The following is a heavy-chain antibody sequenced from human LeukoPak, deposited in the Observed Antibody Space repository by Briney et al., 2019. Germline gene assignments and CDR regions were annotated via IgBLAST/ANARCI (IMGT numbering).Heavy chain of an antibody. Sequence: GGSLRLSCAASGFTFSSYAMSWVRQAPGKGLEWVSAISGSGDSTYYADSVKGRFTISRDNSKNTLYLQMNSLRAEDTAVYYCAKDVVAATGYYFDYWGQGTLVTVSS. CDR1: GFTFSSYA. CDR3: AKDVVAATGYYFDY. J-gene: IGHJ4*02. D-gene: IGHD2-15*01. CDR2: ISGSGDST. V-gene: IGHV3-23*01.